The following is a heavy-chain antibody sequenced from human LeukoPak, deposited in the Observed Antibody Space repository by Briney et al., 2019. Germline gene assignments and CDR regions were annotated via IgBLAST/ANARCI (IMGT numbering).Heavy chain of an antibody. V-gene: IGHV3-23*01. Sequence: GGSLRLSCAASGFTFSSYAMSWVRQAPGKGLEWVSAISGSGGSTYYADSVKGRFTISRDNSKNTLYLQMNSLRAEDTAVYYCAKDGSYSSGFLPRRGLDLDYWGQGTLVTVSS. CDR3: AKDGSYSSGFLPRRGLDLDY. CDR2: ISGSGGST. CDR1: GFTFSSYA. D-gene: IGHD6-19*01. J-gene: IGHJ4*02.